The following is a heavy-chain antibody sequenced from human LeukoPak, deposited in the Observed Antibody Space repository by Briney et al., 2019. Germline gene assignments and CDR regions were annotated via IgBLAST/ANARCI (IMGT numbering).Heavy chain of an antibody. CDR1: GASISSYY. J-gene: IGHJ4*02. D-gene: IGHD3-10*01. CDR3: ASEKPGDGSAY. V-gene: IGHV4-59*01. Sequence: PSETLSLTCTVSGASISSYYWSWIRQPPGKGLEWIGYISYSGSTNYTPSLKSRVTISVDTSKNQFSLKLSSVTAADTAVYYCASEKPGDGSAYWGQGTLVIVSS. CDR2: ISYSGST.